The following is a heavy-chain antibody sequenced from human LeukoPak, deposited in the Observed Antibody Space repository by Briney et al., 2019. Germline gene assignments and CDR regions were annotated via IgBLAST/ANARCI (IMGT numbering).Heavy chain of an antibody. Sequence: GGSLRLSCAGSGFTFSSYWMNWVRQAPGKGLEWVAVIWYDGSNKYYADSVKGRFTISRDNSKNTLYLQMNSLRAEDTAVYYCARDGNGDYFDYWGQGTLVTVSS. CDR2: IWYDGSNK. V-gene: IGHV3-33*08. CDR3: ARDGNGDYFDY. J-gene: IGHJ4*02. CDR1: GFTFSSYW. D-gene: IGHD1-26*01.